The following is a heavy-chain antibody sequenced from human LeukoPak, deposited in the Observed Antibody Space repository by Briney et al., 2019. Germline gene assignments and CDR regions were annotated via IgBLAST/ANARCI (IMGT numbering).Heavy chain of an antibody. CDR2: IYYSGST. CDR3: AREKIQFDAFDI. J-gene: IGHJ3*02. D-gene: IGHD5-18*01. V-gene: IGHV4-59*01. Sequence: IRYIYYSGSTNYNPSLKSRVTISVDTSKNQFSLKLSSVTAADTAVYYCAREKIQFDAFDIWGQGTMVTVSS.